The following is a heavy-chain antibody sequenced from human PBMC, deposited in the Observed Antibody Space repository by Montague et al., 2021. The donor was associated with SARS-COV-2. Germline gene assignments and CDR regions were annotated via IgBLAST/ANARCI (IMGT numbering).Heavy chain of an antibody. V-gene: IGHV4-59*09. J-gene: IGHJ4*02. CDR3: SRGFAY. Sequence: IYYSGRTHYNPSLKSRVTISVDPSKNQFSLKLSYVTAAYTAVYYCSRGFAYWGQGTRVTVSS. CDR2: IYYSGRT.